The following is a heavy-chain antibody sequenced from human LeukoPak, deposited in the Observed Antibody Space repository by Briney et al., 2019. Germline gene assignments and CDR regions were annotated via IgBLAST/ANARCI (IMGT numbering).Heavy chain of an antibody. D-gene: IGHD3-22*01. J-gene: IGHJ4*02. CDR1: GYSISSGYY. Sequence: SETLSLTCTVSGYSISSGYYWGWVRQPPGKGLEWIGSIYHSGSTYYNPSLKSRVTISVDTSKNQFSLKLSSVTAADTAVYYCARAHYYDSSGYYSIDPYYFDYWGQGTLVTVSS. CDR2: IYHSGST. V-gene: IGHV4-38-2*02. CDR3: ARAHYYDSSGYYSIDPYYFDY.